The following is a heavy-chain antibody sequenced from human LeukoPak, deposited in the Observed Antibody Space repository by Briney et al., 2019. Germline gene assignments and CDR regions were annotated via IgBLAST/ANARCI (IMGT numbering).Heavy chain of an antibody. CDR2: ISAYNGNT. V-gene: IGHV1-18*01. J-gene: IGHJ5*02. CDR3: ARDLSFTISGVVIIGTDGFDP. CDR1: GYTFTTSG. D-gene: IGHD3-3*01. Sequence: ASVNVSCKASGYTFTTSGISWVRQAPGQGLEWMGWISAYNGNTNYAQNLQGRVTMTTDTSTSTAYMELRSLRSDDTAMYYCARDLSFTISGVVIIGTDGFDPWGQGTLVTVSS.